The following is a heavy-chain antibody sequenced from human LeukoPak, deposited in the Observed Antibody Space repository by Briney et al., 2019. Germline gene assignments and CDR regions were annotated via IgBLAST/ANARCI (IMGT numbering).Heavy chain of an antibody. CDR3: ARSSELLRYFDFLLY. V-gene: IGHV1-69*13. CDR1: GGTFSSYA. Sequence: EASVKVSCKASGGTFSSYAISWVRQAPGHGLEWMGGIIPIFGTANYAQKFQGRVTITADESTSTAYMELSSLRSEDTAVYYCARSSELLRYFDFLLYWGQGTLVTVSS. J-gene: IGHJ4*02. D-gene: IGHD3-9*01. CDR2: IIPIFGTA.